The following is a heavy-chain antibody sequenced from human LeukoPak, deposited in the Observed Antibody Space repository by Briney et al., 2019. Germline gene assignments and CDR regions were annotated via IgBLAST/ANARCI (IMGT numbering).Heavy chain of an antibody. CDR2: IIPIFGTA. V-gene: IGHV1-69*01. Sequence: SVKVSCKASGGTLSSYAISWVRQAPGQGLEWMGGIIPIFGTANYAQKFQGRVTITADESTSTAYMELSSLRSEDTAVYYCARARDSSGYYYYYYGMDVWGQGTTVTVSS. CDR1: GGTLSSYA. D-gene: IGHD3-22*01. J-gene: IGHJ6*02. CDR3: ARARDSSGYYYYYYGMDV.